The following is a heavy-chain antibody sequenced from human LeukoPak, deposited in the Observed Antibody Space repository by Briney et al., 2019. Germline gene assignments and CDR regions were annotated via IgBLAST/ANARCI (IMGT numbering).Heavy chain of an antibody. CDR2: ISYDGSNK. CDR1: GFTFSSHA. Sequence: GGSLRLSCAASGFTFSSHAMHWVRQAPGKGLEWVAVISYDGSNKYYADSVKGRFTISRDNSKNTLYLQMNSLRAEDTAVYYCARDLQQLVPVPDYWGQGTLVTVSS. D-gene: IGHD6-13*01. CDR3: ARDLQQLVPVPDY. J-gene: IGHJ4*02. V-gene: IGHV3-30-3*01.